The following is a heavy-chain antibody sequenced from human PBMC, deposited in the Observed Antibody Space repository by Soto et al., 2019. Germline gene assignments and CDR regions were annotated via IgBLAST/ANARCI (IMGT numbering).Heavy chain of an antibody. Sequence: QVQLVQSGAEMKKPGSSVKVSCQSSGGTFNTYAMNWVRQAPGQGPEWMGAISPMFGAANYAPKFQGRVTITADESTGTSYMQLSSLTSEDTALYFCAREVQVHTPAFVYWGQGTLVTVS. CDR1: GGTFNTYA. CDR2: ISPMFGAA. J-gene: IGHJ4*02. CDR3: AREVQVHTPAFVY. V-gene: IGHV1-69*19. D-gene: IGHD3-10*01.